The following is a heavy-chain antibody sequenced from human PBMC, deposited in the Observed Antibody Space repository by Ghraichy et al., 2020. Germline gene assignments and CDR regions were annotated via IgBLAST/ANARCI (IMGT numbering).Heavy chain of an antibody. CDR2: IIPIFGTA. CDR1: GGTFSSYA. V-gene: IGHV1-69*13. J-gene: IGHJ4*02. D-gene: IGHD3-22*01. Sequence: SVKVSCKASGGTFSSYAISWVRQAPGQGLEWMGGIIPIFGTANYAQKFQGRVTITADESTSTAYMELSSLRSEDTAVYYCASGDYYDSSGYYGEFDYWGQGTLVTVSS. CDR3: ASGDYYDSSGYYGEFDY.